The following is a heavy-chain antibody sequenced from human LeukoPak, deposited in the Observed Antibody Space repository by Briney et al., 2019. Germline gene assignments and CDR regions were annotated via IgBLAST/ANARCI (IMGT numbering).Heavy chain of an antibody. D-gene: IGHD6-13*01. CDR1: GYTFTSYG. V-gene: IGHV1-18*01. Sequence: ASVKVSCKASGYTFTSYGISWVRQAPGQGLEWMGWISAYNGNTNYAQKLQGRVTMTTDTSTSTAYMELRSLRSDDTAVYYCARDLGVGIAEDAFDIWGQGTMVTVSS. J-gene: IGHJ3*02. CDR3: ARDLGVGIAEDAFDI. CDR2: ISAYNGNT.